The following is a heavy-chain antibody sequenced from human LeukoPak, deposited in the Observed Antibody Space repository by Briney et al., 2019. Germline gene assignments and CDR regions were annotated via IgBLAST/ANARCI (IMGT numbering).Heavy chain of an antibody. D-gene: IGHD4-23*01. CDR1: GGSISSYY. CDR3: ARLARKTTVVPPDFDS. CDR2: IHYSGST. J-gene: IGHJ4*02. Sequence: SETLSLTCTVSGGSISSYYWNWIRQPPGKGLEWIGYIHYSGSTNYNPSLKRRLTMSVDMSKNQFSLRLSSVTAADTAVCYCARLARKTTVVPPDFDSWGQGTLVTVSS. V-gene: IGHV4-59*01.